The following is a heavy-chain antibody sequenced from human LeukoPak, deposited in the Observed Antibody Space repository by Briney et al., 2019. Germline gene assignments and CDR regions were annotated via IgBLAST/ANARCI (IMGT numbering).Heavy chain of an antibody. CDR1: GYTFTGYF. V-gene: IGHV1-2*04. Sequence: ASVKVSCKASGYTFTGYFMHWVRQAPGQGLEWMGWINPNSGGTNYAQKFQGWVTMTRDTSISTAYMELSRLRSDDTAVYYCAREWSAVAGTYYYYGMDVWGQGTTVTVSS. J-gene: IGHJ6*02. CDR3: AREWSAVAGTYYYYGMDV. D-gene: IGHD6-19*01. CDR2: INPNSGGT.